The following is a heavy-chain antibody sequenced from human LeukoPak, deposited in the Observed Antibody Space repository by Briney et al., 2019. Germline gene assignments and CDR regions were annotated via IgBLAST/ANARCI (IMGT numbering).Heavy chain of an antibody. D-gene: IGHD3-3*01. CDR1: GNSLSELS. J-gene: IGHJ4*02. CDR3: TTRSGDFWSGFVN. CDR2: FYPEEGKM. Sequence: ASVTVSCKVSGNSLSELSIQWVRQAPGKGLEGMGGFYPEEGKMVYAQNFQGRVTMTEDTSTQTAYMELSGLTSDDTAVYYCTTRSGDFWSGFVNWGQGTLATVSS. V-gene: IGHV1-24*01.